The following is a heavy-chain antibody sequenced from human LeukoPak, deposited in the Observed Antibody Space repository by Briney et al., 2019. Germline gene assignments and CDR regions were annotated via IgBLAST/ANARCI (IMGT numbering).Heavy chain of an antibody. J-gene: IGHJ4*02. D-gene: IGHD4-23*01. CDR1: VDSISSYY. CDR3: ARHGAGGSFDY. CDR2: ISNSGGT. V-gene: IGHV4-59*08. Sequence: KPSETLSLTCTVSVDSISSYYWSWIRQAPGKGPEWIGYISNSGGTNYNPSLRSRVTISADTSKNQFSLKMTSVTAADTAVYFCARHGAGGSFDYWGRGSQVAVSS.